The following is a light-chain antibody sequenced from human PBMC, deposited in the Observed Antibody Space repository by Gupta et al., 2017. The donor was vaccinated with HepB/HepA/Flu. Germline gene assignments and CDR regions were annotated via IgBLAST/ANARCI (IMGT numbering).Light chain of an antibody. V-gene: IGKV3-15*01. CDR2: GAS. Sequence: EIVMTQSPATMSVSPGERGTLSWGAGEGGSSNLAWYQQKPGQGPGLLIYGASTRVTGIPARFSGSGFGKELALTISSGQSEEFAVYYCQQDNKWAPYTFGQGTKLEIK. CDR3: QQDNKWAPYT. J-gene: IGKJ2*01. CDR1: EGGSSN.